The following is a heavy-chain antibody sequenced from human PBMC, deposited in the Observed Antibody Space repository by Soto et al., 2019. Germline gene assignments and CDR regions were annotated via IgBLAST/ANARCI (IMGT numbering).Heavy chain of an antibody. D-gene: IGHD2-15*01. Sequence: QVQLVQSGAEVKKPGASVKVSCKASGYTFTTYGIGWVRQAPGQGLEWMGWISAYNGNTNYAQKLQGRVTMTPDTSTNTAYLELRSLTSDDTAVYYCARDRVVGAADAFAIWGQGTMVTVSS. CDR3: ARDRVVGAADAFAI. V-gene: IGHV1-18*01. J-gene: IGHJ3*02. CDR1: GYTFTTYG. CDR2: ISAYNGNT.